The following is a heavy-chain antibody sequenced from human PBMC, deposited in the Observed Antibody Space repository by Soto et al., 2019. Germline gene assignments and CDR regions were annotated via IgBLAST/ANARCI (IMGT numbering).Heavy chain of an antibody. CDR3: ARAISGYVT. CDR2: INAGNGNT. CDR1: GITITTYA. D-gene: IGHD5-12*01. V-gene: IGHV1-3*01. Sequence: QVQLVQSGTEVKKPGASVKVSCEASGITITTYAIHWVRQAPGQGLEWMGWINAGNGNTRYSQKFQGRVTLTRDTSASTAYMDLSSLTSEDAAIYYCARAISGYVTWGQGTLVTVSS. J-gene: IGHJ5*02.